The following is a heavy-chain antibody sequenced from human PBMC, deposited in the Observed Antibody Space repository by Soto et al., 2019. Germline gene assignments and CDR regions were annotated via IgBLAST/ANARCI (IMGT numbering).Heavy chain of an antibody. J-gene: IGHJ4*02. CDR1: GGSLSGYY. D-gene: IGHD1-26*01. Sequence: QVQLQQWGAGLLKPSETLSLTCAVYGGSLSGYYWSWIRQPPGKALEWIGEFNHSGDTNYNPSLKSRVTISVDTSKNQLFLNLRSVTAADTAMYYCARHHVRGRTIAGAAEFWGQGTLVTVSS. CDR2: FNHSGDT. CDR3: ARHHVRGRTIAGAAEF. V-gene: IGHV4-34*01.